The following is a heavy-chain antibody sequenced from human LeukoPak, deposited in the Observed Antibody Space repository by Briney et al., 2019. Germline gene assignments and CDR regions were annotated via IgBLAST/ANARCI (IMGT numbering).Heavy chain of an antibody. CDR2: IWYDGSDK. Sequence: GGSLRLSCAASGFTVSSNYMSWVRQAPGKGLEWVAVIWYDGSDKYYADSMKGRFTISRDNSKNTLYLQMDSLRAEDTAVYYCARGRGLGSGSYYYYFDYWGQGTLVTVSS. CDR1: GFTVSSNY. V-gene: IGHV3-33*08. CDR3: ARGRGLGSGSYYYYFDY. D-gene: IGHD3-22*01. J-gene: IGHJ4*02.